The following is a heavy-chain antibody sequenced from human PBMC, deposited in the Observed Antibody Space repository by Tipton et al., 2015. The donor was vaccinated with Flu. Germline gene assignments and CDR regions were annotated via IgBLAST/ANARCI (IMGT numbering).Heavy chain of an antibody. CDR2: ITWNGNTI. Sequence: SLRLSCAASGFTFDDYTMHWVRQAPGKGLEWVSLITWNGNTIYYADSVKGRFSISRDNSKNSLYLQMNSLRPEDSAFYYCTKSLAVAGHFQHWGQGTLVTVSS. CDR3: TKSLAVAGHFQH. V-gene: IGHV3-43*01. CDR1: GFTFDDYT. J-gene: IGHJ1*01. D-gene: IGHD6-19*01.